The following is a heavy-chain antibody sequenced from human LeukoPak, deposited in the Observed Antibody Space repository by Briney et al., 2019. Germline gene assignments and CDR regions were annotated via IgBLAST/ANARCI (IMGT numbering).Heavy chain of an antibody. J-gene: IGHJ4*02. CDR3: ARHGNLSKTYYFDY. D-gene: IGHD4-23*01. CDR2: IYYSGST. Sequence: SQTLSLTCTVSGGSISSGGYYWSWTRQHPGKGLEWIGYIYYSGSTYYNPSLKSRVTISVDTSKNQFSLKLSSVTAADTAVYYCARHGNLSKTYYFDYWGQGTLVTVSS. V-gene: IGHV4-31*03. CDR1: GGSISSGGYY.